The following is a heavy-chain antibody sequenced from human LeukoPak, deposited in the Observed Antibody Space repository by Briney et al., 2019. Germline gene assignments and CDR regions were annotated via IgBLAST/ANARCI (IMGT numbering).Heavy chain of an antibody. CDR3: ARRGVGIADSGKIDH. Sequence: SETLSLTCTVSGGSISSYYWSWIRQPPGKGLEWIGSVYYSGSTYYNPSLKSRVTISVDTSKNQFSLKLNSVTATDTAVYYCARRGVGIADSGKIDHWGQGTLVTVSS. V-gene: IGHV4-39*01. CDR2: VYYSGST. J-gene: IGHJ4*02. CDR1: GGSISSYY. D-gene: IGHD6-13*01.